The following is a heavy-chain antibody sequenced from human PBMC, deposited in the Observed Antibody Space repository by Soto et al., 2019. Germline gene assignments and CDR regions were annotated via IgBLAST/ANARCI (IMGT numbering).Heavy chain of an antibody. V-gene: IGHV5-51*01. Sequence: GESLKISCKGSGYSFTSYWIGWVRQMPGKGLEWMGIIYPGDSDTRYSPSFQGQVTIAVDKSITTAYLQWSSLKASDTAMYYCARGYCTATICDPWFDPWGQGTLVTVSS. J-gene: IGHJ5*02. CDR3: ARGYCTATICDPWFDP. CDR2: IYPGDSDT. D-gene: IGHD2-8*02. CDR1: GYSFTSYW.